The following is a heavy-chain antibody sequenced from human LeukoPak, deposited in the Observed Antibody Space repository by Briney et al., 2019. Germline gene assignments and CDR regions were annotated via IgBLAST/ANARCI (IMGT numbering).Heavy chain of an antibody. D-gene: IGHD3-10*01. CDR1: GDSISSGAYS. CDR3: ARELWFANAPGSWLDP. CDR2: IFHTGST. Sequence: SSETLSLTCVVYGDSISSGAYSWRWIRQPPGKGLEWIGYIFHTGSTFYNPSLKSRVTISVDNSKNQFSLRLNSVTAADTAVYYCARELWFANAPGSWLDPWGQGTLVTVSS. V-gene: IGHV4-30-2*01. J-gene: IGHJ5*02.